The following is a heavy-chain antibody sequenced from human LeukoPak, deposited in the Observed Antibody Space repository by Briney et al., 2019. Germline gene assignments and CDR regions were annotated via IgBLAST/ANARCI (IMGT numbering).Heavy chain of an antibody. J-gene: IGHJ4*02. CDR2: INPNSGGT. CDR1: GYTFTSYY. V-gene: IGHV1-2*02. D-gene: IGHD1-26*01. CDR3: ARDSGSYKGFDY. Sequence: ASVKVSCKASGYTFTSYYMHWVRQAPGQGLERMGWINPNSGGTNYAQKFQGRVTMTRDTSISTAYMELSRLRSDDTAVYYCARDSGSYKGFDYWGQGTLVTVSS.